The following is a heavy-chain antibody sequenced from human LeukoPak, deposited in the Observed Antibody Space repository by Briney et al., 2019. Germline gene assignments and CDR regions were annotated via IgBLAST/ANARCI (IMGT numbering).Heavy chain of an antibody. CDR2: SGGT. Sequence: ASETLSLTCTVSGGSISGYYWSWLRQPPGKGLEWIGYSGGTNYNPSLKSRLTISVDTSKNQFSLQLRSVTEADTAVYYCARDPIVWGQGTLVTVSS. CDR1: GGSISGYY. D-gene: IGHD2-15*01. J-gene: IGHJ4*02. V-gene: IGHV4-59*01. CDR3: ARDPIV.